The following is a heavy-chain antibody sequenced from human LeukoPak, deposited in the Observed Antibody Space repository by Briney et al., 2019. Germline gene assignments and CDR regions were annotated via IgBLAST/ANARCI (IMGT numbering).Heavy chain of an antibody. V-gene: IGHV3-23*01. D-gene: IGHD6-6*01. CDR1: GFTFSSYA. J-gene: IGHJ4*02. CDR2: ISGSGGST. Sequence: PGGSLRLSCAASGFTFSSYAMSWVRQAPGKGLEWVSAISGSGGSTYYADSVKGRFTISRDNSKNTLYLQMNSLRAEDTAVYYCASGVAARLFLLGDYWGQGTLVTVSS. CDR3: ASGVAARLFLLGDY.